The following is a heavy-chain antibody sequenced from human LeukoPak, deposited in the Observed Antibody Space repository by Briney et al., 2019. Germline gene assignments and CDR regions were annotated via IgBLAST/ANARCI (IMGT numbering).Heavy chain of an antibody. V-gene: IGHV2-5*02. J-gene: IGHJ1*01. CDR1: GFSISSSGMG. D-gene: IGHD1-26*01. Sequence: SGPTLVKPTQTLTLTCTFSGFSISSSGMGVAWIRQPPGKALEWLALIYWDDDKRYSPSLRSRLTITKDTSKNQVVLRMTNMDPVDTATYYCAHKVEVGVNTRYFQHWGQGTLVTVSS. CDR3: AHKVEVGVNTRYFQH. CDR2: IYWDDDK.